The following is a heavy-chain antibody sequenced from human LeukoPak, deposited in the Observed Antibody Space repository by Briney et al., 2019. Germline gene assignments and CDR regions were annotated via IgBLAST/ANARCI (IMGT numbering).Heavy chain of an antibody. J-gene: IGHJ4*02. CDR2: IYHTGHT. CDR3: ARHPFVSPFDY. Sequence: PSETLSLTCTVSGGSISGNYWSLIRQPPGEGLEWIGYIYHTGHTHYNPSLKSRVTMSMDTSKSQLSLKMGSVTAADTAVYYCARHPFVSPFDYWGQGTLVTVSS. V-gene: IGHV4-59*08. D-gene: IGHD2-21*01. CDR1: GGSISGNY.